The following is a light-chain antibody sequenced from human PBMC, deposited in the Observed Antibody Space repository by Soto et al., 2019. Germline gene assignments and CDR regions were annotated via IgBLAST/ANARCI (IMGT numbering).Light chain of an antibody. CDR1: QSISSW. Sequence: IQMKQSPATLSAKVGDRVTITCRASQSISSWLAWYQQKPGKAPKLLIYKASSLESGVPSRFSGSGSGTEFTLTISSLQPDDFATYYCQQYNSYSGTFGQGTKVDI. CDR2: KAS. CDR3: QQYNSYSGT. J-gene: IGKJ1*01. V-gene: IGKV1-5*03.